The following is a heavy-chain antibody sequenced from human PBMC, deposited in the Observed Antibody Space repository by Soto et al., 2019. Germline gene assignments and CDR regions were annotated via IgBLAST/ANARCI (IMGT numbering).Heavy chain of an antibody. CDR3: ARDRGTGTTCYFDY. V-gene: IGHV4-31*03. CDR1: GASISSGGYY. J-gene: IGHJ4*02. D-gene: IGHD1-7*01. CDR2: IYYRGST. Sequence: KPSETLSLTCTVSGASISSGGYYWSWARQHPGKGLEWIGYIYYRGSTYYNPSLKSRVTISADISKNQFSLKLDSVTAADTAVYYCARDRGTGTTCYFDYWGQGALVTVSS.